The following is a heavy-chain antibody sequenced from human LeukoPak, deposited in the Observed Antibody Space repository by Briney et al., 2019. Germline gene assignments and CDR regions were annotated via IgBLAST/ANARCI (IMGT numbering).Heavy chain of an antibody. V-gene: IGHV3-9*01. D-gene: IGHD2-2*01. J-gene: IGHJ6*02. CDR2: ISWNSDNI. CDR3: AKAQDCSSTSCYEVGVRDYYGMDV. Sequence: GGSLRLSCAASGFTFGDFAMHWVRQAPGRGPEWVSGISWNSDNIGYVDSVEGRFTISRDNAKNSLYLQMNSLKTEDTALYYCAKAQDCSSTSCYEVGVRDYYGMDVWGQGTTVTVSS. CDR1: GFTFGDFA.